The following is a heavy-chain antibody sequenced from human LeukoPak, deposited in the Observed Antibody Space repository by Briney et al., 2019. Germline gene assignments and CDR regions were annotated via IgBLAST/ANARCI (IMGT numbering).Heavy chain of an antibody. D-gene: IGHD2-2*01. CDR1: GYTLTELS. V-gene: IGHV1-24*01. CDR3: ASGDIVVVPAARWSGSFDY. Sequence: ASVKVSCKVSGYTLTELSTHWVRQAPGKGLEWMGGFDPEDGETIYAQKFQGRVTMTEDTSTDTAYMELSSLRSEDTAVYYCASGDIVVVPAARWSGSFDYWGQGTLVTVSS. J-gene: IGHJ4*02. CDR2: FDPEDGET.